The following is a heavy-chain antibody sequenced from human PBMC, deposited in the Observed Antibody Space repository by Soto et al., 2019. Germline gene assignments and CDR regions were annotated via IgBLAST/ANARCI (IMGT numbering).Heavy chain of an antibody. CDR3: ARDHLTVSYGDHFDY. Sequence: QVQLQESGPGLVKPSQTLSLTCTVSGGSISSGDYYWSLIRQPPGKGLEWIGYIYYSGSTYYNPSLKSRVTVSVDTSKNQFSLKLSSVTAADTAVYYCARDHLTVSYGDHFDYWGQGTLVTVSS. CDR1: GGSISSGDYY. V-gene: IGHV4-30-4*01. J-gene: IGHJ4*02. CDR2: IYYSGST. D-gene: IGHD4-17*01.